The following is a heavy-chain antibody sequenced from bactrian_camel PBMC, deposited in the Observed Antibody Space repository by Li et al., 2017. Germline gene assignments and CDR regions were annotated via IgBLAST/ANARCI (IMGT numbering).Heavy chain of an antibody. Sequence: HVQLVESGGGSVQAGGSLTLSCTYSEFSTSCIGWFRQAPGKEREGVAAMYRKGAAIYEDSVKGRFTISQGNAENTLYLQMNNLKPEDTAMYYCAAARASSSTCSRGYVLRQSQTASWGQGTQVTV. CDR1: EFSTSC. CDR2: MYRKGAA. D-gene: IGHD1*01. J-gene: IGHJ4*01. V-gene: IGHV3S53*01. CDR3: AAARASSSTCSRGYVLRQSQTAS.